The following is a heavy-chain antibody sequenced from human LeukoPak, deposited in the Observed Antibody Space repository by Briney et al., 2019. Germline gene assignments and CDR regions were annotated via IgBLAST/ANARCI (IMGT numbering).Heavy chain of an antibody. CDR1: GGSINSYY. J-gene: IGHJ5*02. CDR2: ISYSGST. Sequence: SETLSITCTVSGGSINSYYWSWIRQPPGKGLEWIGYISYSGSTKYNPSLRSRVTISVDTSKNQFSLKLSSVTAADTAVYYCARDAPHNWFDPWGQGTLVIVSS. V-gene: IGHV4-59*01. CDR3: ARDAPHNWFDP.